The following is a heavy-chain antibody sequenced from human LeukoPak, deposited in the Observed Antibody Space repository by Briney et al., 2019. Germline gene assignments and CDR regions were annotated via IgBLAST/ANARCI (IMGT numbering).Heavy chain of an antibody. D-gene: IGHD3-3*01. J-gene: IGHJ4*02. CDR2: ISAYNGNT. V-gene: IGHV1-18*01. CDR3: ARVAGTYYDFWSGYDFDY. Sequence: ASVKVSCKASGYTFTSYGISWVRQAPGQGLEWMGWISAYNGNTNYAQKLQGRVTMTTDTSTSTAYMGLRSLRSDDTAVYYCARVAGTYYDFWSGYDFDYWGQGTLVTVSS. CDR1: GYTFTSYG.